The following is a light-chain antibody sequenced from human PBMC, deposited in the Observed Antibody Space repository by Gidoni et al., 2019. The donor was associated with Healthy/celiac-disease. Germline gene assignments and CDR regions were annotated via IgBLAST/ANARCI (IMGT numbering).Light chain of an antibody. J-gene: IGKJ4*01. CDR3: QQYKSYSLT. V-gene: IGKV1-5*03. CDR1: PSISSW. CDR2: KAS. Sequence: DIQMTQSPSTLSASVGDRVTITCRASPSISSWLAWYQQKPVKAPKLLIYKASSLESGVPSRFSGSGSGTEFTLTISSLQPDDFATYYCQQYKSYSLTFGGGTKVEI.